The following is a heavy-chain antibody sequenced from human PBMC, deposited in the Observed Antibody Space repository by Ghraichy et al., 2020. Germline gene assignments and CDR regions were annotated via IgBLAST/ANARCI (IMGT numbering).Heavy chain of an antibody. D-gene: IGHD4-17*01. CDR1: GFTFSSYA. CDR2: ISGSGGST. V-gene: IGHV3-23*01. CDR3: AKDLSNYGDEPFGQFDY. Sequence: ETLYLTCAASGFTFSSYAMSWVRQAPGKGLEWVSAISGSGGSTYYADSVKGRFTISRDNSKNTLYLQMNSLRAEDTAVYYCAKDLSNYGDEPFGQFDYWGQGTLVTVSS. J-gene: IGHJ4*02.